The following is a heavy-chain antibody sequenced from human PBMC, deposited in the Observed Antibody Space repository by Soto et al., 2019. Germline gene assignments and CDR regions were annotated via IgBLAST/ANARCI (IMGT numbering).Heavy chain of an antibody. CDR1: GGSISSSSYY. D-gene: IGHD1-26*01. V-gene: IGHV4-39*01. CDR2: IYYSGST. J-gene: IGHJ5*02. CDR3: ATHEVDGSYAYTFDP. Sequence: SETLSLTCTVSGGSISSSSYYWGWIRQPPGKGLEWIGSIYYSGSTYYNPSLKSRVTISVDTSKNQFSLKLSSVTAADTAVYYCATHEVDGSYAYTFDPRGQGTPVPVSS.